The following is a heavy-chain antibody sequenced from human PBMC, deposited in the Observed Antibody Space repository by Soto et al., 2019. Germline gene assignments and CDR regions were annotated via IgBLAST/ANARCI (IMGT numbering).Heavy chain of an antibody. CDR1: GGSISSGDYY. V-gene: IGHV4-30-4*01. CDR2: IYYSGST. J-gene: IGHJ6*02. D-gene: IGHD3-10*01. Sequence: PSETLSLTCTVSGGSISSGDYYWSWIRQPPGKGLEWIGYIYYSGSTYYNPSLKSRVTISVDTSKNQFSLKLSSVTAADTAVYYCGGGVGGCVELLRDYYYYGMDVWGQGTTVTVSS. CDR3: GGGVGGCVELLRDYYYYGMDV.